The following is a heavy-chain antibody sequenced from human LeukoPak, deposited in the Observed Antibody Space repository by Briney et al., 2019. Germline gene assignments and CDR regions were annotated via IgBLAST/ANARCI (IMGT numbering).Heavy chain of an antibody. J-gene: IGHJ2*01. CDR2: ISSDKGNK. CDR3: AKGNWGERLDWYFDL. Sequence: GGSLRLSCAASGFTFSSYGMNWVRQAPGKGLEWVAIISSDKGNKYYVDSVKGRFTISRDNSKTTLYLQMNSLRAEDTAVYYCAKGNWGERLDWYFDLWGRGTLVTVSS. V-gene: IGHV3-30*18. CDR1: GFTFSSYG. D-gene: IGHD1-26*01.